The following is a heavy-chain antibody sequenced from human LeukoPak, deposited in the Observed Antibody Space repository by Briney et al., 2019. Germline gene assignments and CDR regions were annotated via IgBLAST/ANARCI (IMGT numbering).Heavy chain of an antibody. V-gene: IGHV4-59*01. CDR2: IYYSGST. J-gene: IGHJ4*02. CDR3: ARARYSSSWACDY. Sequence: SETLSLTCSVSGGSISSYYWSWIRQPPGKGLEWIGYIYYSGSTNYNPSLKSRVTISVDTSKNQFSLKLSSVTAADTAVYYCARARYSSSWACDYWGQGTLVTVSS. CDR1: GGSISSYY. D-gene: IGHD6-13*01.